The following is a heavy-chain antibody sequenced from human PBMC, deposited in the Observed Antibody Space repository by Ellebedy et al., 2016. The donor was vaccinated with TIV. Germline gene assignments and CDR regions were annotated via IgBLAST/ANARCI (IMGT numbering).Heavy chain of an antibody. Sequence: GSLRLSXTASGGSISSYYWSWIRQPPGKGLEWIGYIYYSGSTNYNPSLKSRVTISVDTSKNQFSLKLSSVTAADTAVYYCARDGYWGQGTLVTVSS. V-gene: IGHV4-59*13. J-gene: IGHJ4*02. CDR2: IYYSGST. CDR3: ARDGY. CDR1: GGSISSYY.